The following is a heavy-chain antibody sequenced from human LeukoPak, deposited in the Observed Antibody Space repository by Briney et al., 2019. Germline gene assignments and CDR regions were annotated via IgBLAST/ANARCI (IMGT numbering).Heavy chain of an antibody. D-gene: IGHD1-26*01. CDR1: GGSISSSSYY. J-gene: IGHJ6*03. CDR3: ALRDPVGYYFMDV. V-gene: IGHV4-39*07. CDR2: IYYSGST. Sequence: SETLSLTCTVSGGSISSSSYYWGWIRQPPGKGLEWIGSIYYSGSTYYNPSLKSRVTISIDMSKNHFSLRLSSVTAADTAVYYCALRDPVGYYFMDVWGKGTTVTVSS.